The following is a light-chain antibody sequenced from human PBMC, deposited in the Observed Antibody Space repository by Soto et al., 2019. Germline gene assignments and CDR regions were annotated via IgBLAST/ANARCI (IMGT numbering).Light chain of an antibody. Sequence: EIVLTQSPATLSLSPGERTTLSCRASQSVSRYLAWYQQKPSQAPRLLIYDASNRATGIPARFSGSGSGTDFTLTISSLETEDFAVYYCQQRSKWPITFGQGTRLEIK. CDR1: QSVSRY. CDR3: QQRSKWPIT. CDR2: DAS. J-gene: IGKJ5*01. V-gene: IGKV3-11*01.